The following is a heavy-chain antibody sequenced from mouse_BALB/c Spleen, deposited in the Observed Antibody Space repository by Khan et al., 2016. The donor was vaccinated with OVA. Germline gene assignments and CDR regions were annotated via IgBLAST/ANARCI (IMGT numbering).Heavy chain of an antibody. Sequence: EVELVESGGGLVQPGGSRKLSCAASGFTFSDYGMAWVRQAPGKGPEWLSFISSLAYNFYYADTVTGRFTISRENAKNTLYLEMSSLRSVDTATYYCARGGKGGFAYWGQGTLVTVSA. CDR1: GFTFSDYG. J-gene: IGHJ3*01. V-gene: IGHV5-15*02. CDR2: ISSLAYNF. CDR3: ARGGKGGFAY.